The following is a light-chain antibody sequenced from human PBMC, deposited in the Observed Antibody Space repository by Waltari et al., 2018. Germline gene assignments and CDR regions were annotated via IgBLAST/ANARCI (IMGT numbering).Light chain of an antibody. CDR1: NSDVGNYNL. V-gene: IGLV2-23*02. CDR2: EVT. J-gene: IGLJ3*02. Sequence: QAALTQPASVSGSPGQSLTISCTGSNSDVGNYNLFSWYQKHPGKAPKLIIYEVTNRPSGISDRFSGFKTGNTASLTISGLQAEDEADYYCCSYAGSWIWVFGGGTELTVL. CDR3: CSYAGSWIWV.